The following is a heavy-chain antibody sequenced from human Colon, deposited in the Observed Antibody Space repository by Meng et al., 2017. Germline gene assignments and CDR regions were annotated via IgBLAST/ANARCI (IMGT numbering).Heavy chain of an antibody. CDR1: GASVSSGNHY. D-gene: IGHD1-26*01. Sequence: QGLGPVLLRPSETPSLTCPVSGASVSSGNHYWSWIRQPPGKGMEYIAYVDYSGSTHYNPTLKSRVTMSVDTSKKQLSLKLSSVTAADTAVYYCAGGPWEFDYWGQGTLVTVSS. CDR2: VDYSGST. V-gene: IGHV4-61*01. J-gene: IGHJ4*02. CDR3: AGGPWEFDY.